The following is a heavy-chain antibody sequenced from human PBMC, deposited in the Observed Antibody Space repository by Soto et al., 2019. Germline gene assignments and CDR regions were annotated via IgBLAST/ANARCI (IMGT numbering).Heavy chain of an antibody. CDR2: VKSDGSST. V-gene: IGHV3-74*01. J-gene: IGHJ4*02. D-gene: IGHD1-1*01. CDR3: ARDNWNSY. Sequence: HPRGSLRLSCAASGFTFSNYWMHWVRQGPGKGLVWVARVKSDGSSTSYADSVKGRFTISRDNAKNTLYLQMNSLRVEDTAVYYCARDNWNSYWGQGTLVTVSS. CDR1: GFTFSNYW.